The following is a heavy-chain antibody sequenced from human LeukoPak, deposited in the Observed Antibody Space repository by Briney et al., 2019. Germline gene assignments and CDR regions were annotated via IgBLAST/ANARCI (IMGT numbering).Heavy chain of an antibody. V-gene: IGHV3-53*01. CDR1: GFTVSSNY. J-gene: IGHJ4*02. CDR2: IYSGGST. CDR3: ARLGPYSFDY. D-gene: IGHD3-16*01. Sequence: GGSLRLSCAASGFTVSSNYMSCVRQAPGKGLEWVSVIYSGGSTYYADSVKGRFTISRDNSKNTLFLQMDSLRAEDTAVYYCARLGPYSFDYWGQGTLVTVSS.